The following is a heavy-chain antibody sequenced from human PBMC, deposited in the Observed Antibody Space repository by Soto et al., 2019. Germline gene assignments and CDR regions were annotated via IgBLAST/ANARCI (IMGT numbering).Heavy chain of an antibody. D-gene: IGHD6-6*01. CDR3: ARGHWQLEV. CDR1: GFIFSDYY. CDR2: TSISDGTA. V-gene: IGHV3-11*01. Sequence: PGGSLRLSCAASGFIFSDYYMTWVRQAPGKGVERVSYTSISDGTAYYADSVKGRFTISRDRAKKSLYLQMNSLRAEDTAVYFCARGHWQLEVWCQGTLVTVSS. J-gene: IGHJ4*02.